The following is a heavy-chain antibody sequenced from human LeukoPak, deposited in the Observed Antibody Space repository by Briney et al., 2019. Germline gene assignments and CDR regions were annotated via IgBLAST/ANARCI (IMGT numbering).Heavy chain of an antibody. CDR1: GGSISSSSYY. CDR3: AGQEPGIAAAGY. CDR2: ISYSGSN. D-gene: IGHD6-13*01. J-gene: IGHJ4*02. Sequence: SETLSLTCTVSGGSISSSSYYWGWIRQPPGKGLECIGTISYSGSNYYNPSLKSRVTISVDTSKNQFSLKLSSVTAADTAVYYCAGQEPGIAAAGYWGQGTLVTVSS. V-gene: IGHV4-39*07.